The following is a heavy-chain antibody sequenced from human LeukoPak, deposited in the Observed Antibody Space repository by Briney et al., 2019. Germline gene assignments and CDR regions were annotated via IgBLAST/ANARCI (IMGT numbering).Heavy chain of an antibody. CDR2: IWYDGSNK. D-gene: IGHD3-22*01. V-gene: IGHV3-33*01. CDR3: AAVAVVITDAFDI. J-gene: IGHJ3*02. CDR1: GFTFSSYG. Sequence: PGRSLRLSCAASGFTFSSYGMHWVRQAPGKALEWASFIWYDGSNKYYADSVKGRFTISRDNSKNTLYLQMNSLRAEDTAVYYCAAVAVVITDAFDIWGQGTMVTVSS.